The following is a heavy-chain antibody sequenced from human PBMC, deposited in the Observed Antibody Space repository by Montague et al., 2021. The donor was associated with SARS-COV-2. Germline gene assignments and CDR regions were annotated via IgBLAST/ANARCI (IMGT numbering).Heavy chain of an antibody. V-gene: IGHV3-74*01. CDR3: ARGIAVAGGSFDY. J-gene: IGHJ4*02. CDR1: GLTFSSYW. D-gene: IGHD6-19*01. CDR2: INSDGSST. Sequence: SLRLSCAASGLTFSSYWMHWVRQAPGKGLVWVSRINSDGSSTSYADSVKGRFTISRDNAKNTLYLQMNSLRAEDTAVYYCARGIAVAGGSFDYWGQGTLVTVSS.